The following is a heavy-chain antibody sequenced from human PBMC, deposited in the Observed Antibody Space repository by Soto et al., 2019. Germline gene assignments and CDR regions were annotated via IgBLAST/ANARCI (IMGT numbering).Heavy chain of an antibody. V-gene: IGHV3-21*01. Sequence: PGGSLRLSCAASGFTFSSYSMNWVRQAPGKGLEWVSSISSSSSYIYYADSVKGRFTISRDNAKNSLYLQMNSLRAEDTAVYYCARTWRITIFGVGGDAFDIWGQGTMVTVSS. D-gene: IGHD3-3*01. CDR2: ISSSSSYI. CDR1: GFTFSSYS. CDR3: ARTWRITIFGVGGDAFDI. J-gene: IGHJ3*02.